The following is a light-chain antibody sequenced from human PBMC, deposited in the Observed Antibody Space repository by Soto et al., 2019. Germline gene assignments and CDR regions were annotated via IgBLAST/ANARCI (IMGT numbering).Light chain of an antibody. J-gene: IGLJ2*01. V-gene: IGLV2-14*01. Sequence: QSALTQPASVSGSPGQSITISCTGTSSDVGGYNYVSWYQQHPGKVPKLMIYEVSNRPSGVSNRFSGSKSGNTASLTISGLQAEDEADYYCSSYISSSTRVFGGGTKLTVL. CDR3: SSYISSSTRV. CDR1: SSDVGGYNY. CDR2: EVS.